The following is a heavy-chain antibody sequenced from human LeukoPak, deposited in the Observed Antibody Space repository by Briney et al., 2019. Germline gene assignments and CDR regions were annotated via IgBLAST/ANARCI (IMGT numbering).Heavy chain of an antibody. J-gene: IGHJ4*02. CDR2: ISSDGREE. CDR3: ARDGQLDF. CDR1: GFTFSSYW. D-gene: IGHD6-6*01. V-gene: IGHV3-30*03. Sequence: PGGSLRLSCAASGFTFSSYWMNWVRQAPGQGLESVAVISSDGREEFYPDSVKGRFTISRDTSKNTLYLQMNTLRVEDTAVYYCARDGQLDFWGQGTLVTVSS.